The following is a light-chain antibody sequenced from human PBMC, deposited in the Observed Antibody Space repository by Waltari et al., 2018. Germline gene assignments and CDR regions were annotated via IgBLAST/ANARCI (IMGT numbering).Light chain of an antibody. CDR1: QSVFYTSNNKPH. J-gene: IGKJ2*01. Sequence: DIVMTQSPDSLAVSLGERAPIHCKSSQSVFYTSNNKPHIAWYQQKPGQPPKLLIYWASTRESGVPDRFSGSGSGTDFTLTISSLQAEDVAVYYCQQYYSTRTFGQGTKLEIK. CDR3: QQYYSTRT. V-gene: IGKV4-1*01. CDR2: WAS.